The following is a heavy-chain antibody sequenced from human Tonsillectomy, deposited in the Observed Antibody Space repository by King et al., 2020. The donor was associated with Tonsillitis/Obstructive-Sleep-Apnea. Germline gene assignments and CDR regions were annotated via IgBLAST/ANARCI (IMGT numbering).Heavy chain of an antibody. CDR3: AREAYSGSYYDY. D-gene: IGHD1-26*01. V-gene: IGHV3-64*01. J-gene: IGHJ4*02. CDR2: ITGNGGDT. CDR1: GFTFSNYV. Sequence: VQLVQSGGGLAQPGGSLRLSCAASGFTFSNYVIHWVRQAPGKGLGYVSAITGNGGDTYYANSVKDRFTISRDNSKNTLYLQMGSLRAEDMAVYYCAREAYSGSYYDYWGQGTLVTVSS.